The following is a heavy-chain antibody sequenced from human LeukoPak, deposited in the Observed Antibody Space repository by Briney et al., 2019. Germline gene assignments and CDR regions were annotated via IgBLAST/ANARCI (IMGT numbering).Heavy chain of an antibody. Sequence: ASVKVSCKAPGYTFTSYDINWVRQATGQGLEWMGWMNPNSGNTGYAQKFQGRVTITRNTSISTAYMELSSLGSEDTAVYYCARSHDYSNTDWGQGTLVTVSS. CDR2: MNPNSGNT. D-gene: IGHD4-11*01. CDR3: ARSHDYSNTD. J-gene: IGHJ4*02. CDR1: GYTFTSYD. V-gene: IGHV1-8*03.